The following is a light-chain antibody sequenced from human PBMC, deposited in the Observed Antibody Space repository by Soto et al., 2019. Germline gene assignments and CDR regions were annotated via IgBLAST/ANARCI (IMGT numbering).Light chain of an antibody. CDR1: QSVSSN. CDR2: GAS. CDR3: LQCGSPTIT. V-gene: IGKV3-20*01. Sequence: TQSPATLSVSPGEIATLSSRASQSVSSNLAWYQQKPGQAPRLLIYGASSRATGIPDRFSGSGSGTDFTRTSGGLETEDPAVYHCLQCGSPTITLGWGTKVDIK. J-gene: IGKJ4*01.